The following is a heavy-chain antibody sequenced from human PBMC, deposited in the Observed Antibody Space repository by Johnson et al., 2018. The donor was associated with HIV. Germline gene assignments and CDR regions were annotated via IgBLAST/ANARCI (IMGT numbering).Heavy chain of an antibody. CDR3: ARDRAIVVAYDAFDI. CDR2: ISYDGTYN. V-gene: IGHV3-30*04. D-gene: IGHD3-22*01. J-gene: IGHJ3*02. Sequence: QMLLVESGGGVVQPGKSLRLSCAASGFTFSSYAMHWVRQAPGKGLEWVAIISYDGTYNYYADSVKGRFTISRDNSKNTLYLQMNSLRPEDTAVYYCARDRAIVVAYDAFDIWGQGTMVTVSS. CDR1: GFTFSSYA.